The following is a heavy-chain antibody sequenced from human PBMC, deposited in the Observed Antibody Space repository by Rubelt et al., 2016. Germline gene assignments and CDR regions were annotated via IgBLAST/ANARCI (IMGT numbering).Heavy chain of an antibody. D-gene: IGHD6-19*01. Sequence: QVQLVQSGAEVKKPGASVKVSCKASGYIFTSYAMHWVRQAPGQRLEGLGWINAGNGNTKCSQKFQGRVTITSDTSASTAYMELSSLRSEDTAVYYCAREGLAVAHDYWGQGTLVTVSS. J-gene: IGHJ4*02. V-gene: IGHV1-3*01. CDR2: INAGNGNT. CDR3: AREGLAVAHDY. CDR1: GYIFTSYA.